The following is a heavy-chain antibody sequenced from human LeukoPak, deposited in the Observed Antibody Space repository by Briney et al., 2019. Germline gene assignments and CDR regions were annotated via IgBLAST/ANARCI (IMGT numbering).Heavy chain of an antibody. CDR2: MNPNSGNT. CDR1: GYTFTSYD. J-gene: IGHJ4*02. D-gene: IGHD3-3*01. Sequence: GASVKVSCKASGYTFTSYDINWVRQATGQGLEWMGWMNPNSGNTGYAQKFQGRVTMTRNTSISTAYMELSSLRSEDTAVYYCARGKRITIFGVVIRGAYFDYWGQGTLVTVSS. CDR3: ARGKRITIFGVVIRGAYFDY. V-gene: IGHV1-8*01.